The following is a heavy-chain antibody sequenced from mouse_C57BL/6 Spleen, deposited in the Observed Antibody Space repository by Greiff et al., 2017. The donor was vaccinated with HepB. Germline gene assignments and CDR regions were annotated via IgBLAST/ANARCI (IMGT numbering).Heavy chain of an antibody. J-gene: IGHJ4*01. CDR3: ARRGITPGAMDY. CDR1: GFTFSSYG. Sequence: EVKLMESGGDLVKPGGSLKLSCAASGFTFSSYGMSWVRQTPDKRLEWVATISSGGSYTYYPDSVKGRFTISRDNAKNTLYLQMSSLKSEDTAMYYCARRGITPGAMDYWGQGTSVTVSS. CDR2: ISSGGSYT. D-gene: IGHD2-4*01. V-gene: IGHV5-6*02.